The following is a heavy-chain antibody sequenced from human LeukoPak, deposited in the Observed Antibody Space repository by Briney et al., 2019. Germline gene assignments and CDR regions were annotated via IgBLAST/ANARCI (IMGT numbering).Heavy chain of an antibody. CDR3: ARDLAGSGSYIDY. Sequence: PGGSLRLSCAASGFTVSRNYMNWVRQAPGKGLEWVSSISSSSSYIFYADSVKGRFTISRDNAKNSLYLQMSSLRAEDTAVYSCARDLAGSGSYIDYWGQGTLVTVSS. V-gene: IGHV3-21*01. D-gene: IGHD3-10*01. CDR2: ISSSSSYI. J-gene: IGHJ4*02. CDR1: GFTVSRNY.